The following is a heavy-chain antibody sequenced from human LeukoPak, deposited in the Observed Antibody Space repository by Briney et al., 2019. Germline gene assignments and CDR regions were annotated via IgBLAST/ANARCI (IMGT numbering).Heavy chain of an antibody. D-gene: IGHD3-22*01. J-gene: IGHJ6*03. CDR3: ASDRQYDSSGPEALWHHYIDV. CDR1: GGSFSGHY. Sequence: ASGTLSLTCAVYGGSFSGHYWSWIRQSPGKGLEWIGEINNSGTTNYNPSLKSRVTISIDTSKNQFSLILTSVTAADTAVYYCASDRQYDSSGPEALWHHYIDVWGKGATVTVSS. V-gene: IGHV4-34*01. CDR2: INNSGTT.